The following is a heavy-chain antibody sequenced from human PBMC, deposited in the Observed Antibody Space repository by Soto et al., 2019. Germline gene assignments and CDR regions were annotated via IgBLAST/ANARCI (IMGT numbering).Heavy chain of an antibody. J-gene: IGHJ4*02. CDR1: GFTFSSYW. Sequence: GESLKISCAASGFTFSSYWMSWVRQAPGKGLEWVANIKQDGSEKYYVDSVKGRFTISRDNAKNSLYLQMNSLRAEDTAVYYCARGIAARPAHFDYWGQGTLVTVSS. CDR3: ARGIAARPAHFDY. V-gene: IGHV3-7*03. CDR2: IKQDGSEK. D-gene: IGHD6-6*01.